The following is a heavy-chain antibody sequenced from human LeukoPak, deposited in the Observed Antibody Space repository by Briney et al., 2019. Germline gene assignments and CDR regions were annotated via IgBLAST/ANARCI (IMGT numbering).Heavy chain of an antibody. D-gene: IGHD1-26*01. Sequence: PGGSLRLSCVASGFTFNSYWMSWVRQAPGRGLKWVANIKGDGSERYYVDSVKGRFTISRDNAKNSLYLQMNSLRAEDTAVYYCASGDGSYYAFDIWGQGTMVTVSS. CDR2: IKGDGSER. V-gene: IGHV3-7*01. CDR3: ASGDGSYYAFDI. J-gene: IGHJ3*02. CDR1: GFTFNSYW.